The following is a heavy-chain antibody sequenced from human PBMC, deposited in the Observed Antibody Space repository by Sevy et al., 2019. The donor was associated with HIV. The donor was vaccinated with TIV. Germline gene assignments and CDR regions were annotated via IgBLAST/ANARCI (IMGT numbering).Heavy chain of an antibody. CDR1: GFTFSSYS. CDR2: ISSSSSTI. V-gene: IGHV3-48*01. J-gene: IGHJ6*02. Sequence: GGSLRLSCAASGFTFSSYSMNWVRQAPGKGLEWVSYISSSSSTIYYADSVKGRFTMSRDNAKNSLYLQMNSLRAEDTAVYYCARDGCLWFRERNYYYYYGMDVWGQGTTVTVSS. CDR3: ARDGCLWFRERNYYYYYGMDV. D-gene: IGHD3-10*01.